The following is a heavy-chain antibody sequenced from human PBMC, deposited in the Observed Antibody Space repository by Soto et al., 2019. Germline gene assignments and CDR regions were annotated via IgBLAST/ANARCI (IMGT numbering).Heavy chain of an antibody. Sequence: SVKVSCKASGGTFSSYAISWVRQAPGQGLEWMGGIIPIFGTANYAQKFQGRVTITADESTSTAYMELSSLRSEDTAVYYCARGPTAAAGTHFDYWGQGTLVTVSS. J-gene: IGHJ4*02. CDR1: GGTFSSYA. D-gene: IGHD6-13*01. CDR3: ARGPTAAAGTHFDY. CDR2: IIPIFGTA. V-gene: IGHV1-69*13.